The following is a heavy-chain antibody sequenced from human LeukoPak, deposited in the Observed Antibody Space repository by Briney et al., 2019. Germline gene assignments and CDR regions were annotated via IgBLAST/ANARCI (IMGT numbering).Heavy chain of an antibody. D-gene: IGHD5-12*01. Sequence: AASVKVSCKASGYTFTGYYMHWVRQAPGQGLEWMGWINPNSGGTNYAQKFQGRVTMTRDTSISTAYMELSRLRSDDTAVYYCARADVDIVATLWWFDPWGQGTLVTVSS. CDR3: ARADVDIVATLWWFDP. J-gene: IGHJ5*02. V-gene: IGHV1-2*02. CDR2: INPNSGGT. CDR1: GYTFTGYY.